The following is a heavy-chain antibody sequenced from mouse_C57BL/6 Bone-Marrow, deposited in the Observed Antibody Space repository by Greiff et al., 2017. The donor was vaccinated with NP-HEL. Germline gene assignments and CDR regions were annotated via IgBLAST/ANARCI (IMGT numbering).Heavy chain of an antibody. D-gene: IGHD1-1*01. CDR3: AREDYYGSSSYYYAMDY. V-gene: IGHV1-19*01. CDR2: INPYNGGT. Sequence: EVKVVESGPVLVKPGASVKMSCKASGYTFTDYYMNWVKQSHGKSLEWIGVINPYNGGTSYNQKFKGKATLTVDKSSSTAYMELNSLTSEDSAVYYCAREDYYGSSSYYYAMDYWGQGTSVTVSS. CDR1: GYTFTDYY. J-gene: IGHJ4*01.